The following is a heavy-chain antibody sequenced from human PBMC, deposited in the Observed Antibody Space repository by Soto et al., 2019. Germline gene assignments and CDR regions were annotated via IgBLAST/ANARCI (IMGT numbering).Heavy chain of an antibody. J-gene: IGHJ6*02. D-gene: IGHD2-2*01. CDR2: IKSKTDGGTT. Sequence: GGSLRLSCAASGFTFSNAWMNWVRQAPGKGLEWVGRIKSKTDGGTTDYAAPVKGRFTISRDDSKNTLYLQMNSLKTEDTAVYYCTTDRPAYYYYYGMDVWGQGTTVTVSS. V-gene: IGHV3-15*07. CDR1: GFTFSNAW. CDR3: TTDRPAYYYYYGMDV.